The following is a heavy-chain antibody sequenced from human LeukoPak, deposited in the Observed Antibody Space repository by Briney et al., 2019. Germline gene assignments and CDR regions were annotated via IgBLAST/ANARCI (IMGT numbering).Heavy chain of an antibody. CDR1: GGTFSSYA. V-gene: IGHV1-69*05. CDR2: IIPIFGTA. J-gene: IGHJ4*02. Sequence: SVKVSCKASGGTFSSYAISWVRQAPGQGLEWMGGIIPIFGTANYAQKFQGRVTITTDESTSTAYMELSSLRSEDTAVYYCARTPLSDSSGWYYFDYWGQGTLVTVSS. CDR3: ARTPLSDSSGWYYFDY. D-gene: IGHD6-19*01.